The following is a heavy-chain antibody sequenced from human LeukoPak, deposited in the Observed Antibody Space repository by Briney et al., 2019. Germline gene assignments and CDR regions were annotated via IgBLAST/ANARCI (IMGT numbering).Heavy chain of an antibody. CDR1: GFTFSSYA. J-gene: IGHJ4*02. D-gene: IGHD6-13*01. Sequence: GGSLRLSCAASGFTFSSYAMCWVRLPPGKGLELDSVVSGSGGSTYYADSATGRLTTSRDNSNNTLYLQMNSLRAEDTAVYYGAKYPGFQQQLAYFDYWGQGTLVTVSS. CDR2: VSGSGGST. CDR3: AKYPGFQQQLAYFDY. V-gene: IGHV3-23*01.